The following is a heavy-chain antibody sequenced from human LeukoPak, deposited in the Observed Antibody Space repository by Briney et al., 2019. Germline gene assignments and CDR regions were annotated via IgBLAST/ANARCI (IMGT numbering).Heavy chain of an antibody. Sequence: GGSLRLSCAASGFTFDDYGMSWVRQAPGKGLEWVAFIRYDGSNKYYADSVKGRFTISRDNSKNTLYLQMNSLRAEDTAVYYCAKDHGGSYFPEYFQHWGQGTLVTVSS. J-gene: IGHJ1*01. CDR3: AKDHGGSYFPEYFQH. CDR1: GFTFDDYG. V-gene: IGHV3-30*02. D-gene: IGHD1-26*01. CDR2: IRYDGSNK.